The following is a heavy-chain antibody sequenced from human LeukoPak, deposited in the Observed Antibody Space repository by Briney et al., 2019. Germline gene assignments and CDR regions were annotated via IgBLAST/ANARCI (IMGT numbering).Heavy chain of an antibody. D-gene: IGHD6-6*01. Sequence: SESLSLTCSVSGGSVSNYYWSWIRQPPGKGLEWIGYVYYTGSTNYNPSLKSRVTMFEDKSKNQFSLRLYSVTVADTAVYYCARHFAYSSSSYFDYWGQGSLVTVSS. CDR1: GGSVSNYY. CDR3: ARHFAYSSSSYFDY. CDR2: VYYTGST. J-gene: IGHJ4*02. V-gene: IGHV4-59*08.